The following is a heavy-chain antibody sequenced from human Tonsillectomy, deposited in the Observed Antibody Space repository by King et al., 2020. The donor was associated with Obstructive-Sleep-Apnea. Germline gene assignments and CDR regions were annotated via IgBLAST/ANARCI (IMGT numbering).Heavy chain of an antibody. D-gene: IGHD3-9*01. CDR1: GFTSSGSA. CDR2: IRSKNDNYAT. J-gene: IGHJ4*02. Sequence: VQLVQSGGGLVQPGGSLKLSCAASGFTSSGSAMHWGRQDPGRGLEWVGRIRSKNDNYATTYAASVKGRFTIYRDDSRYTAYLQMNSLKIEDTAVYYCLYYDILTGYFAYWGQGTLVTVSS. CDR3: LYYDILTGYFAY. V-gene: IGHV3-73*01.